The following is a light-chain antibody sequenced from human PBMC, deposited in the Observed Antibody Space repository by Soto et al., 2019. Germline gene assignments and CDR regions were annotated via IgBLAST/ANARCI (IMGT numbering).Light chain of an antibody. V-gene: IGKV3-11*01. CDR2: DLS. CDR3: QQRTNWLT. J-gene: IGKJ4*01. Sequence: EIVLTQSPATLSLAPGERATLSCRASQSVSDYIAWYQQKPGQAPRLLIYDLSNRATGVPARFSGSGSGTDFTLTISSLEPEDFAVYYCQQRTNWLTFGGGTKVEIK. CDR1: QSVSDY.